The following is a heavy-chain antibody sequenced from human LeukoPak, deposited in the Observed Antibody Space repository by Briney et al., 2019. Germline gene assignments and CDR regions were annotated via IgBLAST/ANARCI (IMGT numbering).Heavy chain of an antibody. CDR1: GYTFTSYG. D-gene: IGHD6-19*01. CDR2: ISAYNGNT. CDR3: ARDLNVAYSSGWTDY. Sequence: GASVKVSCKASGYTFTSYGISWVRQAPGQGLEWMGWISAYNGNTNYAQKLQGRVTMTTDTSTSTAYMELRSLRSDDTAVYYCARDLNVAYSSGWTDYWGQGTLVTVS. J-gene: IGHJ4*02. V-gene: IGHV1-18*04.